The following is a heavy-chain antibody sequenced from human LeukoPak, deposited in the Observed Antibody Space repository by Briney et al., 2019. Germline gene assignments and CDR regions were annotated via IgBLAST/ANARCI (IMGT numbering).Heavy chain of an antibody. CDR1: GYTLTELS. CDR2: FDPEDGET. J-gene: IGHJ4*02. D-gene: IGHD2-15*01. V-gene: IGHV1-24*01. Sequence: ASVKVSCKVSGYTLTELSMHWVRQAPGKRLEWMGGFDPEDGETIYAQKFQGRVTMTEDTSTDTAYMELSSLRSEDTAVYYCACLQDWWQGHFDYWGQGTLVTVSS. CDR3: ACLQDWWQGHFDY.